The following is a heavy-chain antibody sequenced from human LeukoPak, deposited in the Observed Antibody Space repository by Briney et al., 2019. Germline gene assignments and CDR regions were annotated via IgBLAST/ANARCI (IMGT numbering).Heavy chain of an antibody. CDR2: IYHSGST. CDR3: ARLSIAAAEYYFDY. CDR1: GGSINSSNW. V-gene: IGHV4-4*02. Sequence: SETLSLTCAVSGGSINSSNWWSWVRQPPGKGLEWIGEIYHSGSTNYNPSLKSRVTISVDKSKNQFSLKLSSVTAADTAVYYCARLSIAAAEYYFDYWGQGTLVTVSS. J-gene: IGHJ4*02. D-gene: IGHD6-13*01.